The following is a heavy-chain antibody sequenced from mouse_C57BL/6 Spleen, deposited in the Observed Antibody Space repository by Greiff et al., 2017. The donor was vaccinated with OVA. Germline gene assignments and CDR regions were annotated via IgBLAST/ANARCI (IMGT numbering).Heavy chain of an antibody. J-gene: IGHJ1*03. V-gene: IGHV5-17*01. Sequence: DVLLVESGGGLVKPGGSLKLSCAASGYTFSDYGLHWVRQAPEKGLEWVAYISSGSSTIYYADTVKGRFTISRDNATNTLFLQMTRLRSEDTAMYYFAGWDVYFDVWGTGTTVTVAS. CDR1: GYTFSDYG. CDR3: AGWDVYFDV. D-gene: IGHD4-1*01. CDR2: ISSGSSTI.